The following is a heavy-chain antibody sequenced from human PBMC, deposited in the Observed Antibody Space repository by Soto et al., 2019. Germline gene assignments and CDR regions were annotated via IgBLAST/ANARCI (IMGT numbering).Heavy chain of an antibody. CDR2: IGAYNGNT. Sequence: ASVKVSCKASGYTFTSYGISWVRQAPGQGLEWMGWIGAYNGNTNYAQKLQGRVTMTTDTSTSTAYMELRSLRSDDTAVYYCARVSSLYSSSWYVPDYWGQGTLVTVSS. V-gene: IGHV1-18*01. J-gene: IGHJ4*02. CDR1: GYTFTSYG. D-gene: IGHD6-13*01. CDR3: ARVSSLYSSSWYVPDY.